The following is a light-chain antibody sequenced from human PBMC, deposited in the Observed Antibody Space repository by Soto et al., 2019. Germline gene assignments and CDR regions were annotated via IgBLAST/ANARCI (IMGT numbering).Light chain of an antibody. V-gene: IGKV2-28*01. CDR2: LAS. J-gene: IGKJ1*01. Sequence: DIVMTQSPLSLPVTPGEPASISCRSSQSLQHSNGYNYLDWYLQKPGKSPQILIYLASNRASGAPDRFSGSGSGTDFTLKISRVEAEDVGVYYCMQALQTPAFGQGTKVEIK. CDR3: MQALQTPA. CDR1: QSLQHSNGYNY.